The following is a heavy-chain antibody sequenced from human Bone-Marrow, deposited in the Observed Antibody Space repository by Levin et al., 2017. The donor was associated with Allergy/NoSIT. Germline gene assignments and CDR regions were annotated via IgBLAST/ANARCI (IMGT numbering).Heavy chain of an antibody. D-gene: IGHD6-19*01. CDR1: GFTVSSHY. Sequence: PGESLKISCAASGFTVSSHYMSWVRQAPGKGLEWVSVIYSGGSTYYADSVKGRFTISRDNSKNTLYLQMNSLRAEDTAVYYCASGIAVAGGLGYWGQGTLVTVSS. V-gene: IGHV3-53*01. J-gene: IGHJ4*02. CDR3: ASGIAVAGGLGY. CDR2: IYSGGST.